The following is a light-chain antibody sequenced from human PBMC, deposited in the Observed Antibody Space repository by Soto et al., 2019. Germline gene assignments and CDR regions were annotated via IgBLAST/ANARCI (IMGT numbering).Light chain of an antibody. CDR2: GAS. CDR1: QTVTRNY. V-gene: IGKV3-20*01. CDR3: QQHGSSPIT. Sequence: EIVMTQSPAPLSVSPGERATLSCRASQTVTRNYLAWHQQKPGQTPRLIVYGASSRATGIPDRFSGSGSGTDFTLTISRLEPEDFAVYYCQQHGSSPITLGQGTRLEIK. J-gene: IGKJ5*01.